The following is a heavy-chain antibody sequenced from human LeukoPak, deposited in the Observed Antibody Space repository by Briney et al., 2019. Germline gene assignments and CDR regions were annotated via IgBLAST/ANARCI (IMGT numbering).Heavy chain of an antibody. Sequence: GGSLRLSCAASGFTFSSYSMNWVRQAPGKGLEWVSSISSSSSYIYYADSVKGRFTISRDNAKNSLYLQMNSLRAEDTAVYYCAREDSSGWKRGDWFDPWGQGTLVTVSS. V-gene: IGHV3-21*01. J-gene: IGHJ5*02. CDR3: AREDSSGWKRGDWFDP. D-gene: IGHD6-19*01. CDR1: GFTFSSYS. CDR2: ISSSSSYI.